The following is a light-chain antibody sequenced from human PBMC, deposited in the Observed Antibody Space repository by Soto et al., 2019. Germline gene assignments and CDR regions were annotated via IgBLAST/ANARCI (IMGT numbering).Light chain of an antibody. J-gene: IGKJ5*01. Sequence: EIVFTQSPGTLSLSPGERATLSCRASQSVSSNLAWYQQKPGQAPRLLIYGASTRATGIPARFSGSGSGTEFTLTISSLQSGDFAVYYCQQYNNWPPITFGQGTRLEI. V-gene: IGKV3-15*01. CDR2: GAS. CDR1: QSVSSN. CDR3: QQYNNWPPIT.